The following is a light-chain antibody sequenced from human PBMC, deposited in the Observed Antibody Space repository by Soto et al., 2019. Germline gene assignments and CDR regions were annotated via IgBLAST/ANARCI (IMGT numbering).Light chain of an antibody. CDR1: QSVSTN. CDR3: QQYPNRPPWT. CDR2: GAS. J-gene: IGKJ1*01. V-gene: IGKV3-15*01. Sequence: EILMTQSPATLSVSPGDRATLSCRASQSVSTNLAWYQQRPGQAPRLLIYGASTRATGIPARFSGSGSGTAFTLPLSSLQSDDFAVYYCQQYPNRPPWTFGQGPKVDLK.